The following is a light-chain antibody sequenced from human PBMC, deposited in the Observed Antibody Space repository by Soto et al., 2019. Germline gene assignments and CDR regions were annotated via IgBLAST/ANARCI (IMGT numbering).Light chain of an antibody. V-gene: IGLV4-60*02. CDR3: ETWDSTTHGV. J-gene: IGLJ3*02. CDR1: SGHSSYI. CDR2: LEGSGSY. Sequence: QLVLTQSSSASASLGSSVKLTCTLNSGHSSYIIAWHQQQPGKAPRYLMKLEGSGSYNKGSGVPDRFSGSSSGADRYLTISNLQFEDVADYYCETWDSTTHGVFGGGTKVTVL.